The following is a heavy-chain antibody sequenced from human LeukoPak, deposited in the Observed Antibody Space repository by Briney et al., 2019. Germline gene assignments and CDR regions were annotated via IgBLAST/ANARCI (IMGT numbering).Heavy chain of an antibody. Sequence: ASVKVSCKASGYTFTSHYMHWVRQAPGQGLEWMGIINPSGGSTSYAQKFQGRVTMTRDTSTSTVYMELSSLRSEDTAVYYCARGPRITMVRGVIINIYFDYWGQGTLVTVSS. CDR3: ARGPRITMVRGVIINIYFDY. D-gene: IGHD3-10*01. CDR2: INPSGGST. CDR1: GYTFTSHY. J-gene: IGHJ4*02. V-gene: IGHV1-46*01.